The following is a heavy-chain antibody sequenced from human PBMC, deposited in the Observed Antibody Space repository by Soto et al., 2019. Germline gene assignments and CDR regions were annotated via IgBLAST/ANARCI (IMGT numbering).Heavy chain of an antibody. V-gene: IGHV3-33*01. J-gene: IGHJ4*02. D-gene: IGHD3-10*01. CDR3: AGQGGAGFPNDY. Sequence: QVQLVESGGGVVQPGRSLRLSCAASGFTFSSYGMHWVRQAPGKGLEWLAVIWCDGSDKYYAESVKGRFTISRDNSKNTLYLQLNSLRAEDTAVYYCAGQGGAGFPNDYWGQGTLVTVTS. CDR2: IWCDGSDK. CDR1: GFTFSSYG.